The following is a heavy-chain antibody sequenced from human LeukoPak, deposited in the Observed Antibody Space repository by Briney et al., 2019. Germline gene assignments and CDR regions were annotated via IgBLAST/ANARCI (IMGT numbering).Heavy chain of an antibody. V-gene: IGHV4-38-2*02. CDR1: GYSISSGYY. Sequence: SETLSLTCTVSGYSISSGYYWGWIRQPPGKGLEWIGSIYHSGSTYYNPSLKSRVTISVDTSKNQFSLKLSSVTAADTAVYYCARARDYSGTWYRGVHFDYWGQGTLVTVSS. CDR3: ARARDYSGTWYRGVHFDY. J-gene: IGHJ4*02. D-gene: IGHD6-13*01. CDR2: IYHSGST.